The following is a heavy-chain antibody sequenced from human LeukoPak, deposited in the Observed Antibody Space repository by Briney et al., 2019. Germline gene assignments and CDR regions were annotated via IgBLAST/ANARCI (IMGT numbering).Heavy chain of an antibody. CDR2: INPNSGGT. CDR1: GYTFTSYY. V-gene: IGHV1-2*02. Sequence: ASVKVSCKASGYTFTSYYMHWVRQAPGQGLEWMGWINPNSGGTNYAQKFQGRVTMTRDTSISTAYMELSRLRSDDTAVYYCASLLYSSAWYVAFDIWGQGTMVTVSS. D-gene: IGHD6-19*01. J-gene: IGHJ3*02. CDR3: ASLLYSSAWYVAFDI.